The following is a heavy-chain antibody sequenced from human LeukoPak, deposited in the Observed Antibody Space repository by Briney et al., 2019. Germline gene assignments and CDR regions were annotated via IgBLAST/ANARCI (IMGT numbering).Heavy chain of an antibody. CDR3: ARDRYYDSSGYYLPYYYYGMDV. CDR2: IIPIFGAA. CDR1: GGTFSSYA. J-gene: IGHJ6*02. V-gene: IGHV1-69*13. Sequence: SVKVSCKASGGTFSSYAISWVRQAPGQGLEWMGGIIPIFGAANYAQKFQGRVTITADESTSTAYMELSSLRSEDTAVYYCARDRYYDSSGYYLPYYYYGMDVWGQGTTVTVSS. D-gene: IGHD3-22*01.